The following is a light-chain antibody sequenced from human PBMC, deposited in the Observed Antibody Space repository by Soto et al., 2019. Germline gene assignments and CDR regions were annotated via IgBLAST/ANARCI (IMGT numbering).Light chain of an antibody. CDR2: EVS. CDR1: SSDVGDYNY. V-gene: IGLV2-8*01. CDR3: SLYVGNNNLV. J-gene: IGLJ2*01. Sequence: QSALTQPPSASGSPGQSVTISCTGTSSDVGDYNYVSWYQQHPGKAPKLMIYEVSKRPSGVPDRFSGFKSGNTASLTVSGLQAEDEADYYCSLYVGNNNLVFGGGTQLTVL.